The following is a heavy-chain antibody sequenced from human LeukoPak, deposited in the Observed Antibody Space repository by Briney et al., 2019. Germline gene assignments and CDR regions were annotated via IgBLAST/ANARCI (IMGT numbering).Heavy chain of an antibody. CDR2: IYYSGST. J-gene: IGHJ3*02. CDR3: ASYGDSADHNDAFDI. D-gene: IGHD4-17*01. V-gene: IGHV4-39*01. Sequence: SETLSLTCTVSGGSISSSSYYWGGIRQPPGKGLEWSGSIYYSGSTYYNPSLKSRVTISVDTSKNQFSLKLSSVTTADTAVYYCASYGDSADHNDAFDIWGQGTMVTVSS. CDR1: GGSISSSSYY.